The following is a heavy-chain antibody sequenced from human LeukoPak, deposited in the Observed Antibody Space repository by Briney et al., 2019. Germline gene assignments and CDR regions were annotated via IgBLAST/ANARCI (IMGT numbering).Heavy chain of an antibody. CDR3: AKDAAGPEY. CDR1: GLTFSDYS. V-gene: IGHV3-23*01. D-gene: IGHD6-13*01. Sequence: PGGSLRLSCVASGLTFSDYSMTWVRQAPGKGLFWVSGISAGGGSTYCADSVKGRFTISRDNSRNTLYLQMNSLRAEDTAVYYCAKDAAGPEYWGQGTLVTVSS. J-gene: IGHJ4*02. CDR2: ISAGGGST.